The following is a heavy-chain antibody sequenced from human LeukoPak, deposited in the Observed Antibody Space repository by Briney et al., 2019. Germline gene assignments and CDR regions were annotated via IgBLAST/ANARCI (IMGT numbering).Heavy chain of an antibody. D-gene: IGHD3-16*01. CDR3: ARRSFTAFDY. Sequence: PSETLSLTCAVYGGSFSGYCWSWIRQPPGKGLEWIGEINHSGSTNYNPSLKSRVTISVDTFKNQFSLKLSSVTAAGTAVYHCARRSFTAFDYWGQGTLVTVSS. V-gene: IGHV4-34*01. CDR1: GGSFSGYC. CDR2: INHSGST. J-gene: IGHJ4*02.